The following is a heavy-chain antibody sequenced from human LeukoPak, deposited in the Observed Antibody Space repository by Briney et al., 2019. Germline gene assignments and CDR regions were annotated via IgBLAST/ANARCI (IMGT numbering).Heavy chain of an antibody. V-gene: IGHV3-53*01. J-gene: IGHJ4*02. D-gene: IGHD1-1*01. Sequence: PGGPLRLSGAASGFTVSSNYMSWVRQAPGKGLEWVSLIYSGGSTPYADSVKGRFTFSRDNSKNTLYLQMNSLRAEDTAVYYCARDRVNWNDVGGLFDYWGQGTLVTVSS. CDR2: IYSGGST. CDR1: GFTVSSNY. CDR3: ARDRVNWNDVGGLFDY.